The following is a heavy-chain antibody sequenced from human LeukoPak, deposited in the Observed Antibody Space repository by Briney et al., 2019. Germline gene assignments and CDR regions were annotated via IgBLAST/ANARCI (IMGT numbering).Heavy chain of an antibody. CDR1: GFSFTSYA. CDR3: AKDEGIVVVPAIDY. V-gene: IGHV3-23*01. J-gene: IGHJ4*02. Sequence: GGSLRFSCAASGFSFTSYAMNWVRQAPGKGLEWVSAISGSGRSTYSADSARGRFTTSRDNSKNTLYLQMNSLRAEDTAVYYCAKDEGIVVVPAIDYWGQGTLVTVSS. CDR2: ISGSGRST. D-gene: IGHD2-2*01.